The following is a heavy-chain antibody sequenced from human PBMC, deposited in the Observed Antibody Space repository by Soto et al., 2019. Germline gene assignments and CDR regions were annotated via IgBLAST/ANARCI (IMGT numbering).Heavy chain of an antibody. CDR2: MYYGGRT. CDR1: GTSVRSGTYY. V-gene: IGHV4-61*01. J-gene: IGHJ4*02. Sequence: QVQLQESGPGQPKPSETLSLTCSVSGTSVRSGTYYWTWIRQRPGKGLEWIGYMYYGGRTNYNPSLKSRLTLSIAESKNQFSLRLHSVTAADTAMYYCAGDRIGPGATFDLWGQGNLVAVSS. D-gene: IGHD1-26*01. CDR3: AGDRIGPGATFDL.